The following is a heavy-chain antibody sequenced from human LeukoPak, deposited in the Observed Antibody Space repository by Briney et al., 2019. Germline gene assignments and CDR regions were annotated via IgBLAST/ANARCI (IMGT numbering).Heavy chain of an antibody. CDR2: IIPILGIA. CDR3: ARHLTSATEYDSSGYYSNNWFDP. D-gene: IGHD3-22*01. V-gene: IGHV1-69*04. J-gene: IGHJ5*02. CDR1: GGTFSSYA. Sequence: SVKVSCKASGGTFSSYAISWVRQAPGQGLEWMGRIIPILGIANYAQKFQGRVTITADKSTSTAYMELSSLRSEDTAVYYCARHLTSATEYDSSGYYSNNWFDPWGQGTQVTVSS.